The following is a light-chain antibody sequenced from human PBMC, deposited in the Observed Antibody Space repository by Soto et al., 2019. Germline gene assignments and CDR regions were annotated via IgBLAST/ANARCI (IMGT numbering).Light chain of an antibody. CDR2: GAS. CDR3: QQYNNWPPSIT. J-gene: IGKJ5*01. Sequence: ELVMTQSPATLSVSPGAIAILSCRSSQSVSSNLAWYQQKPGQAPRLLIYGASTRATGIPARFSGSGSGTEFTLTISSLKSEDFAVYYCQQYNNWPPSITFGQGTRLEIK. CDR1: QSVSSN. V-gene: IGKV3-15*01.